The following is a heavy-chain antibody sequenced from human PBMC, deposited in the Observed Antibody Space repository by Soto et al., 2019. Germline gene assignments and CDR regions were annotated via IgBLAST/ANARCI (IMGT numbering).Heavy chain of an antibody. Sequence: QLQLQESGPGLVRPSETLSLTCTVSGGSLSGSSYYWGWIRQPPGKGLEWIGSISYSGSTYYNPSLKSRVTISVDTSKNQFSLKLSSVTAADTAVYYCARGLGGLPAAKEWWFDPWGQGTLVTVSS. J-gene: IGHJ5*02. CDR3: ARGLGGLPAAKEWWFDP. D-gene: IGHD2-2*01. V-gene: IGHV4-39*07. CDR2: ISYSGST. CDR1: GGSLSGSSYY.